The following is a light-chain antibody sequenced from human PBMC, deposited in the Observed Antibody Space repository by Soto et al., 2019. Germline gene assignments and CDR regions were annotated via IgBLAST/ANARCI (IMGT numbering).Light chain of an antibody. J-gene: IGKJ1*01. CDR2: GAS. Sequence: DIVMTQSPATLSVAPGERVTFSCRASQGVSRKLAWYQHKPGQAPRLLISGASTGATGIPARFSGSGSGTEFALTISSMQSEDFAVYYCQQYGSSLWTFGQGTKVDIK. CDR1: QGVSRK. CDR3: QQYGSSLWT. V-gene: IGKV3-15*01.